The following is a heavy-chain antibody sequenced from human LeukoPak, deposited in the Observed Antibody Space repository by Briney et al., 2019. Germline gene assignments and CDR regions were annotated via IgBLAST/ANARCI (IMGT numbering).Heavy chain of an antibody. V-gene: IGHV3-23*01. J-gene: IGHJ4*02. D-gene: IGHD3-3*01. CDR1: GFTFSSYG. CDR2: ISGSGGST. Sequence: PGGSLRLSCAASGFTFSSYGMSWVRQAPGKGLEWVSAISGSGGSTYYADSVKGRFTISRDNAKNSLYLQMNSLRAEDTAVYYCARDRVTIFGAIDYWGQGTLVTVSS. CDR3: ARDRVTIFGAIDY.